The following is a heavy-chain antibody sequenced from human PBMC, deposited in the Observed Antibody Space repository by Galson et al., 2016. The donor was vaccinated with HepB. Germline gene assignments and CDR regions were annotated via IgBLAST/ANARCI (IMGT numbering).Heavy chain of an antibody. D-gene: IGHD2-15*01. V-gene: IGHV2-5*02. CDR2: IYWDGDE. CDR3: AHGMTSRYPMVVVGDPLSFYV. CDR1: GFSLTTTGVG. Sequence: PALVKPTQTLTLTCTFSGFSLTTTGVGVGWMRQPPGKALEWLALIYWDGDERYNPLLKSRLTITKDTSKNQVLLKMINVDPMDTATYFCAHGMTSRYPMVVVGDPLSFYVWGHGTLVTVSS. J-gene: IGHJ3*01.